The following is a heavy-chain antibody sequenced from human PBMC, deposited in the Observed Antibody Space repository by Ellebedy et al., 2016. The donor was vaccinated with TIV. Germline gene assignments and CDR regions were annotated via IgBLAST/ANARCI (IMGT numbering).Heavy chain of an antibody. Sequence: MPSETLSLTCTVSGGSFSGYFWSWLRQPPGQGLQWIAYVHTTGTTNFLPSLKSRVTISLDTSKSQFSLKMTSVTAADTAIYFSARMPIYNASFGWFDPWGQGTLVAVSS. V-gene: IGHV4-59*01. J-gene: IGHJ5*02. CDR1: GGSFSGYF. D-gene: IGHD1-1*01. CDR2: VHTTGTT. CDR3: ARMPIYNASFGWFDP.